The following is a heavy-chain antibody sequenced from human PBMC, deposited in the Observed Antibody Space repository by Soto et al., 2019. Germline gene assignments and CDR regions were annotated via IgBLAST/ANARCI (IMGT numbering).Heavy chain of an antibody. D-gene: IGHD1-1*01. V-gene: IGHV3-7*01. J-gene: IGHJ3*02. CDR2: IKQDGSEK. CDR3: ARVYNWISHHAFDI. Sequence: GGSLRLSCAASGFTFSSYWMSWVRQAPGKGLEWVANIKQDGSEKYYVDSVKGRFTISRDNAKNSLYLQMNSLRAEDTAVYYCARVYNWISHHAFDIWGQGTMVTVSS. CDR1: GFTFSSYW.